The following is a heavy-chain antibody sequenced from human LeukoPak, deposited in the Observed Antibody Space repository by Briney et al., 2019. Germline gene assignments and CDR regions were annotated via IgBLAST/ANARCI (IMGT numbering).Heavy chain of an antibody. J-gene: IGHJ6*03. D-gene: IGHD2-2*01. V-gene: IGHV3-30*02. CDR2: IRYDGSNR. CDR1: GFTFSSYG. Sequence: GGSLRLSCAASGFTFSSYGMHWVRQAPGKGLEWVAFIRYDGSNRYYADSVKGRFTISRDNSKNTLYLQMNSLRAEDTAVYYCARAILGYCSSTSCYRTDYYYYYYMDVWGKGTTVTVSS. CDR3: ARAILGYCSSTSCYRTDYYYYYYMDV.